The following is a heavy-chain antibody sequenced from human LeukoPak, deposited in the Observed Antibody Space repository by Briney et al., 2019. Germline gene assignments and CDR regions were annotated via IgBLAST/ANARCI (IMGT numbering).Heavy chain of an antibody. J-gene: IGHJ5*02. CDR2: NSDGSSN. CDR3: ARGVGYCSSTSCYWWFDT. CDR1: GFTFSSYW. D-gene: IGHD2-2*01. Sequence: GGSLRLSCAASGFTFSSYWMHWVRQAPGKGLVWVSRNSDGSSNSYADSVKGRFTIYRDNAKNTLYLQMNSQRAEETAVYYCARGVGYCSSTSCYWWFDTWGQGTLVTVSS. V-gene: IGHV3-74*01.